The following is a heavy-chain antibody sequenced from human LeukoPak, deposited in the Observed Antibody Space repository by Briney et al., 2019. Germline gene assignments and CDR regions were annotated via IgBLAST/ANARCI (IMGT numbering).Heavy chain of an antibody. CDR3: ARQGEAASFDY. CDR1: GYTFTGAS. CDR2: INSYSGGT. Sequence: ASVKVSCMASGYTFTGASIHWVRQAPGQGPEWMGWINSYSGGTNYPQKFQGRVTLTRDTSLGTAYMELSRLRSDDTAVYYCARQGEAASFDYWGQGTLVTVSS. D-gene: IGHD6-13*01. J-gene: IGHJ4*02. V-gene: IGHV1-2*02.